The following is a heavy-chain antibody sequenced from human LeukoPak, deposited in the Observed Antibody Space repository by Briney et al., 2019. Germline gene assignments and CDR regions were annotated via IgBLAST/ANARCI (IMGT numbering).Heavy chain of an antibody. CDR1: GFTFSSYG. CDR3: AKDGGTMIVVVIMDV. CDR2: ISYDGSNK. J-gene: IGHJ6*02. V-gene: IGHV3-30*18. Sequence: GGSLRLSCAASGFTFSSYGIHWVRQAPGKGLEWVAVISYDGSNKYYADSVKGRFTISRDNSKNTLYLQMNSLRAEDTAVYYCAKDGGTMIVVVIMDVWGQGTTVTVSS. D-gene: IGHD3-22*01.